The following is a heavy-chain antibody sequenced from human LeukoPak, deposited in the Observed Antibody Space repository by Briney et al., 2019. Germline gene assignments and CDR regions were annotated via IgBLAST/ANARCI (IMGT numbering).Heavy chain of an antibody. Sequence: PSETLSLTCAVYGGSFSGYYWSWIRQPPGKGLEWIGEINHSGSTNYNPSLKSRVTISVDTSKNQFSLKLSSVTAADTAVYYCARWTSIEQFDWSHKTVNWFDPWGQGTLVTVSS. V-gene: IGHV4-34*01. CDR1: GGSFSGYY. D-gene: IGHD3-9*01. J-gene: IGHJ5*02. CDR3: ARWTSIEQFDWSHKTVNWFDP. CDR2: INHSGST.